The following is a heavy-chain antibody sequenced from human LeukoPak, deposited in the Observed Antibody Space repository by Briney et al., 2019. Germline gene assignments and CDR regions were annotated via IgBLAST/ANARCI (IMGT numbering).Heavy chain of an antibody. J-gene: IGHJ6*02. V-gene: IGHV3-48*03. D-gene: IGHD1-26*01. CDR2: ITGSGITI. Sequence: GGSLRLSCAASGFTFDDYGMSWVRQAPGKGLEWVSYITGSGITIYYADSLKGRFTISRDNAKNSLYLQMNSLRAEDTAVYYCARGGSTFYGMDVWGQGTTVTVSS. CDR3: ARGGSTFYGMDV. CDR1: GFTFDDYG.